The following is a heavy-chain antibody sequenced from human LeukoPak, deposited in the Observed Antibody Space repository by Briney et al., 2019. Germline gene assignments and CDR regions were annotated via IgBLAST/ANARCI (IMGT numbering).Heavy chain of an antibody. Sequence: ASVKVSCKASGYTFTGYYMHWVRQAPGQGLEWMGWINPNSGGTNYAQKFQGRVTMTRATSISTAYMELSRLRSDDTAVYYCARDLKGYDFWSGHDYWGQGTLVTVSS. D-gene: IGHD3-3*01. V-gene: IGHV1-2*02. CDR3: ARDLKGYDFWSGHDY. CDR1: GYTFTGYY. J-gene: IGHJ4*02. CDR2: INPNSGGT.